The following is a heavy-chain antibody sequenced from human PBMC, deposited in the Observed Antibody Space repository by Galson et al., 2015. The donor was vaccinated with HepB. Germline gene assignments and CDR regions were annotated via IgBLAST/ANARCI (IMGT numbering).Heavy chain of an antibody. CDR1: GYTFTNYA. V-gene: IGHV3-66*02. CDR2: IYSGGRA. D-gene: IGHD6-13*01. CDR3: ASTRSSWYPYFDY. J-gene: IGHJ4*02. Sequence: SCKASGYTFTNYAISWVRQAPGKGLEWVSVIYSGGRAYYADSVKGRFTISRDNSKNTLYIQMNSLRAEDTAVYYCASTRSSWYPYFDYWGQGTLVTVSS.